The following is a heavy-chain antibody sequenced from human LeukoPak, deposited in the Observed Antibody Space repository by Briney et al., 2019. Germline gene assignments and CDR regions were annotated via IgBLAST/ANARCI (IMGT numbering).Heavy chain of an antibody. V-gene: IGHV4-59*08. Sequence: SETLSLTCTVSGAPLNNYYWNWVRHPPGQELDRIGNVDCSGMTRYNPSLTSRATMSLDSSKHQFSLRLTSVTAADMAVYYCAMQVGIYGDYNNWFDPWGQGARVTVSS. D-gene: IGHD4-17*01. CDR3: AMQVGIYGDYNNWFDP. CDR2: VDCSGMT. J-gene: IGHJ5*02. CDR1: GAPLNNYY.